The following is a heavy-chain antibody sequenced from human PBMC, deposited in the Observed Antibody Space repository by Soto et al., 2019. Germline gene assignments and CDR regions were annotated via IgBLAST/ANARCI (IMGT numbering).Heavy chain of an antibody. J-gene: IGHJ6*02. CDR3: ALMGYWGDYSLNYYYYGMDV. CDR2: ISAYNGNT. Sequence: QVQLVQSGAEVKKPGASVKVSCKASGYTFTSYGISWVRQAPGQGLEWMGWISAYNGNTNYARKLQGRVTMTTDTSTSTAYMELRSLRSDDTAVYYCALMGYWGDYSLNYYYYGMDVWGQGTTVTVSS. V-gene: IGHV1-18*01. D-gene: IGHD4-4*01. CDR1: GYTFTSYG.